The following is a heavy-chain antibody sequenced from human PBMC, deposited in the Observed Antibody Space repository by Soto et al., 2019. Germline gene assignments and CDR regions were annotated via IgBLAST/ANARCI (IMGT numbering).Heavy chain of an antibody. CDR1: GFPFSSFS. D-gene: IGHD3-10*01. J-gene: IGHJ4*02. CDR2: IGRVCTYI. CDR3: ARVTAGSGSYQIDL. V-gene: IGHV3-21*02. Sequence: QLVESGGGLVKPGGSLRLSCVASGFPFSSFSLNWIRQAPGKGLEWVSSIGRVCTYIYYADSVRGRFTVSRDNAKNSVYLQMNGLTAEDSGIYYCARVTAGSGSYQIDLWGQGTLVTVSS.